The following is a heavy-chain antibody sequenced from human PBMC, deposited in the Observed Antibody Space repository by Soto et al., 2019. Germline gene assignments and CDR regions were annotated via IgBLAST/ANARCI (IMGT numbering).Heavy chain of an antibody. J-gene: IGHJ4*02. Sequence: GASVEVSCKASGYRFTNHGISWVRQAPGQGLEWMGWISGNDGKTKYARKFQGRVTMTTDTSTSTAYMEVRSLRSDDTAVYYCARDFHPLAYYFDHWGQGTLVTLSS. V-gene: IGHV1-18*01. CDR2: ISGNDGKT. CDR3: ARDFHPLAYYFDH. CDR1: GYRFTNHG.